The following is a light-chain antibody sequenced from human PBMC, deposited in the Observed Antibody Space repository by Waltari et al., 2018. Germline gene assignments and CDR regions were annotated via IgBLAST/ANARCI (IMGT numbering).Light chain of an antibody. J-gene: IGLJ1*01. CDR2: EVS. CDR1: DSAVGAYNF. CDR3: SSYTTSNAPGV. Sequence: QSALTQPASVPGSPGQSITISCPGTDSAVGAYNFVSWYRQHPGKAPHLIIYEVSERPPVISDRFSGSKSDNTASLTISGLQADDEAVYYCSSYTTSNAPGVFGTGTKVTVL. V-gene: IGLV2-14*01.